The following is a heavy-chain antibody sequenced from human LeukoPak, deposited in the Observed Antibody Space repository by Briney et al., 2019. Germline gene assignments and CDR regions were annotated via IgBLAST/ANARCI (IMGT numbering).Heavy chain of an antibody. V-gene: IGHV3-23*01. Sequence: GGSLRLSCAASGFTFSSYAMSWVRQAPGKGLEWVSAISGSGSSTYYADSVKGRFTISRDNSKNTLYLQMNSLRAEDTAVYYCAKSVVKWLFYYWGQGPLVTVSS. J-gene: IGHJ4*02. CDR1: GFTFSSYA. D-gene: IGHD3-22*01. CDR2: ISGSGSST. CDR3: AKSVVKWLFYY.